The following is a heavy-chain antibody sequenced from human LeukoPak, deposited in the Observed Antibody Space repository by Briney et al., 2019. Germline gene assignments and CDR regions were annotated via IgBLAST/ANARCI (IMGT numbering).Heavy chain of an antibody. D-gene: IGHD2-15*01. V-gene: IGHV2-5*02. CDR3: AHTVTYSLGDAFDI. Sequence: SGPTLVNPTQTLTLTCTFSGFSLSTSGVGVGWFRQPPRKALEWLALIYWDDAKCYSPSLKNRFTITQDTSNKQVVLTMTNMDPVDTATYYCAHTVTYSLGDAFDIWGQGTMVTVSS. J-gene: IGHJ3*02. CDR2: IYWDDAK. CDR1: GFSLSTSGVG.